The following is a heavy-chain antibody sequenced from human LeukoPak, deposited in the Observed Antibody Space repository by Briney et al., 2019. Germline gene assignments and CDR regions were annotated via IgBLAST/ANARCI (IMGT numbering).Heavy chain of an antibody. CDR2: ISSSGSTI. V-gene: IGHV3-11*01. CDR1: GFTFSDYY. Sequence: GSLRLSCAASGFTFSDYYMSWIRQAPGKGLEGVSYISSSGSTIYYADSVKGRFTISRDNAKNSLYLQMNSLRAEDTAVYYCARGLLTYYYDSSGYYDYWGQGTLVTVSS. CDR3: ARGLLTYYYDSSGYYDY. J-gene: IGHJ4*02. D-gene: IGHD3-22*01.